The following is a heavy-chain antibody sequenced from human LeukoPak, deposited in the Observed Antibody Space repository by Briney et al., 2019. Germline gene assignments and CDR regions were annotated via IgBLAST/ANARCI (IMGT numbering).Heavy chain of an antibody. CDR1: GGSISSGDYY. CDR2: IYYSGST. V-gene: IGHV4-30-4*01. CDR3: ATTTLPYYYYGMDV. D-gene: IGHD1-26*01. Sequence: KPSETLSLTCTVSGGSISSGDYYWSWIRQPPGKGLEWIGYIYYSGSTYYNPSLKSRVTISVDTSKNQFSLKLSSVTAADTAVYYCATTTLPYYYYGMDVWGQGTTVTVSS. J-gene: IGHJ6*02.